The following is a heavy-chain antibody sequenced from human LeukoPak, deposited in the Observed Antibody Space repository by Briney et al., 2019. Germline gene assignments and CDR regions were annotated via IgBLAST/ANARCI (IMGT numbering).Heavy chain of an antibody. CDR1: GFTFSSYS. CDR3: ARDYSIPWDVDDYYDSSGTPSYMDV. D-gene: IGHD3-22*01. CDR2: ISGSDGNT. V-gene: IGHV3-21*01. J-gene: IGHJ6*03. Sequence: GGSLRLSCAASGFTFSSYSMNWVRQAPGKGLEWVSAISGSDGNTYYADSVKGRFTISRDNSKNSLYLQMNSLRAEDTAVYYCARDYSIPWDVDDYYDSSGTPSYMDVWGKGTTVTISS.